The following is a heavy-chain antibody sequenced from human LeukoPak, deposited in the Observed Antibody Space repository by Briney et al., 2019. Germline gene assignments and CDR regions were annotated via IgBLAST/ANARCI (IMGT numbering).Heavy chain of an antibody. V-gene: IGHV5-51*01. CDR3: CAAPYYYDSSGYYRDY. CDR2: IYPGDPDT. CDR1: GYSFTSYW. J-gene: IGHJ4*02. Sequence: GESLKISCKGSGYSFTSYWIGWVRQMPGKGLEWMGIIYPGDPDTRYSPSFQGQVTISADKSISTAYLQWSSLKASDTAMYYCCAAPYYYDSSGYYRDYWGQGTLVTVSS. D-gene: IGHD3-22*01.